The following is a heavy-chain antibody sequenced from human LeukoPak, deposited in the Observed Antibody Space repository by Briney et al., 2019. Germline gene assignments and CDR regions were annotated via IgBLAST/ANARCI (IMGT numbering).Heavy chain of an antibody. CDR1: GFTFSSYA. Sequence: GGSLRLSCAASGFTFSSYAMHWVRQAPGKGLEWVAVISYDGSNKYYADSVKGRFTISRDNSKNTLYLQMNSLRAEDTAVYYCARGVPTGEVDPWGQGTLVTVSS. V-gene: IGHV3-30-3*01. CDR2: ISYDGSNK. D-gene: IGHD5-12*01. J-gene: IGHJ5*02. CDR3: ARGVPTGEVDP.